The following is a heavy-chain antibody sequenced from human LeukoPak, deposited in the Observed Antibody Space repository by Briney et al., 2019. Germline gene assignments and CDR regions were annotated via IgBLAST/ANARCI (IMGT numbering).Heavy chain of an antibody. Sequence: SETLSLTCTVSGGSISSGDYYWRWLRQPPGKGLEWIGYIYYSGSTYYNPSLKSRVTISVDTSKNQFSLKLSSVTAADTAVYYCAREAQWEPTYWFDPWGQGTLVTVSS. J-gene: IGHJ5*02. CDR1: GGSISSGDYY. CDR2: IYYSGST. D-gene: IGHD1-26*01. V-gene: IGHV4-30-4*08. CDR3: AREAQWEPTYWFDP.